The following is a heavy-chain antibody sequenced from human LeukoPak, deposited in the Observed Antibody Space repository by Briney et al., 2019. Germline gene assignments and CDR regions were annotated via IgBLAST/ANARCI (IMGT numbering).Heavy chain of an antibody. D-gene: IGHD3-10*01. J-gene: IGHJ4*02. CDR1: GFTFSNAW. V-gene: IGHV3-15*01. CDR2: IKSKTDGGTT. CDR3: TTELWFGDY. Sequence: GGSLRLSCAASGFTFSNAWMSWVRQAPGKGLEWVSRIKSKTDGGTTDYAAPVKGRFTISRDDSKNTLYLQMNSLKTEDTAVYYCTTELWFGDYWGQGTLVTVSS.